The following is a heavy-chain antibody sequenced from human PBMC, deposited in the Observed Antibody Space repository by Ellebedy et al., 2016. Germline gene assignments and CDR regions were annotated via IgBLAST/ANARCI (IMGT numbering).Heavy chain of an antibody. CDR1: GFTFSSYA. CDR3: ARGDTAMLTVDY. Sequence: GGSLRLSCAASGFTFSSYAMHWVRQAPGRGLEWVAVISYDGTNRYYADSVKGRFTISRDNSQNMVYLQMDSLRPEDTAVYYCARGDTAMLTVDYWGQGTLVTVSS. V-gene: IGHV3-30-3*01. J-gene: IGHJ4*02. D-gene: IGHD5-18*01. CDR2: ISYDGTNR.